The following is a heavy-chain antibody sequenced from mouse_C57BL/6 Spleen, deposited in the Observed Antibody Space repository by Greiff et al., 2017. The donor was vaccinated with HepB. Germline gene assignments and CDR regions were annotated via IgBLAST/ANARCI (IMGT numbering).Heavy chain of an antibody. CDR2: ISSGGSYT. CDR3: ARTPGITTGAMDY. Sequence: EVKLMESGGDLVKPGGSLKLSCAASGFTFSSYGMSWVRQTPDKRLEWVATISSGGSYTYYPDSVKGRFTISRDNAKNTLYLQMSSLKSEDTAMYYCARTPGITTGAMDYWGQGTSVTVSS. D-gene: IGHD1-1*01. V-gene: IGHV5-6*01. J-gene: IGHJ4*01. CDR1: GFTFSSYG.